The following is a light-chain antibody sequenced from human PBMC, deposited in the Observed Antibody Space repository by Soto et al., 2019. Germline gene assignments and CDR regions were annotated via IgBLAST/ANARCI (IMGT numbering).Light chain of an antibody. J-gene: IGKJ1*01. CDR3: QQYHTWPPKT. Sequence: EIVLTQSPGTLSLSPGERVTLSCRASQSVRTSHLAWYQQKPGQAPRLLIYGTSSRAAGIPDRFSGSGSGTDFTLTISRLEPEDFAVYYCQQYHTWPPKTFGQGTKVDIK. CDR1: QSVRTSH. CDR2: GTS. V-gene: IGKV3-20*01.